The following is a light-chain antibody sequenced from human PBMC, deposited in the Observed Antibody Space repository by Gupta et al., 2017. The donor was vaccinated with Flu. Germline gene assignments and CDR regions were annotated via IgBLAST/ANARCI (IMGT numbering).Light chain of an antibody. J-gene: IGLJ1*01. V-gene: IGLV3-21*02. Sequence: GGNNIGSKSVHWYPQKPGQAPVLVVYDNSDRPSGIPERFSGSNSGNTATLTISRVEAGDEADYYCQVWDSGSDQYVFATGTKVTVL. CDR1: NIGSKS. CDR3: QVWDSGSDQYV. CDR2: DNS.